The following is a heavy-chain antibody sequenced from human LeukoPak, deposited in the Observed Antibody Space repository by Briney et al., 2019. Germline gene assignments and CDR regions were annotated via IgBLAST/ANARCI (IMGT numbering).Heavy chain of an antibody. D-gene: IGHD2-21*02. Sequence: GGSLRLSCAASRFIFSSYWMSWVRQAPGKGLEWVAHIKHDGSGKYYVDSVTGRFSISRDNAKTSLYLQMDSLRTEDTAVYYCARVAYCGDDCYNYFDYWGQGTLVTVSS. CDR3: ARVAYCGDDCYNYFDY. CDR2: IKHDGSGK. CDR1: RFIFSSYW. J-gene: IGHJ4*02. V-gene: IGHV3-7*01.